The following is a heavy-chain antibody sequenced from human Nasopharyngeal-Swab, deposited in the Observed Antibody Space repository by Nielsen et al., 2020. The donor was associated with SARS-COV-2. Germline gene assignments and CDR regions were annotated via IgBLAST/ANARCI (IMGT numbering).Heavy chain of an antibody. V-gene: IGHV1-8*01. CDR1: GYTFTSYD. J-gene: IGHJ6*02. D-gene: IGHD5-12*01. CDR2: MNPNSGNT. Sequence: ASVKVSCKASGYTFTSYDINWVRQATGQGLEWMGWMNPNSGNTGYAQKFQGRVTMTRNTSISTAYMELSSLRSEDTAVYYCARTATGNYYYYYGMDAWGQGTTVTVSS. CDR3: ARTATGNYYYYYGMDA.